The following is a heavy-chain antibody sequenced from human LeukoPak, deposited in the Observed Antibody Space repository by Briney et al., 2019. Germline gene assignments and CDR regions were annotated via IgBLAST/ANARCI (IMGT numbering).Heavy chain of an antibody. D-gene: IGHD3-3*01. J-gene: IGHJ5*02. Sequence: SETLSLTCAVYGGSFSGYYWSWIRQPPGKGLEWIGEINHSGSTNYNPSLKSRVTISVDTSKNQFSLKLSSVTAADTAVYYCARAPQGGLRFLGFDPWGQGTLVTVSS. CDR2: INHSGST. CDR1: GGSFSGYY. CDR3: ARAPQGGLRFLGFDP. V-gene: IGHV4-34*01.